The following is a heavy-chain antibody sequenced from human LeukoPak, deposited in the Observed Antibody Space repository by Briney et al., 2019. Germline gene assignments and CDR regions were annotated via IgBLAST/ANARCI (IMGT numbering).Heavy chain of an antibody. CDR3: AKHGEAYGDSKTDH. J-gene: IGHJ4*02. D-gene: IGHD4-17*01. CDR1: GFTFSSYG. CDR2: IRYDGSNK. Sequence: PGGSLRLSCAASGFTFSSYGMHWVRQAPGKGLEWVAFIRYDGSNKYYADSVKGRFTISRDNSKNTLYLQMNSLRAEDTALYYCAKHGEAYGDSKTDHWGQGTLVTVPS. V-gene: IGHV3-30*02.